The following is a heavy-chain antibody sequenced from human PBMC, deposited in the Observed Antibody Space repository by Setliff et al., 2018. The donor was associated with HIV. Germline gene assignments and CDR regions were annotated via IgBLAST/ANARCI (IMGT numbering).Heavy chain of an antibody. CDR2: ISYDGSKK. D-gene: IGHD5-12*01. CDR1: GFTFSRYG. V-gene: IGHV3-30*04. CDR3: ARDEDGYNHFDF. Sequence: GGSLRLSCAASGFTFSRYGMHWVRQAPGKGLEWVAFISYDGSKKYDADFVKGRFTISRDNAKNSLYLQMNSLRAEDTAVYYCARDEDGYNHFDFWGQGTLVTVSS. J-gene: IGHJ4*02.